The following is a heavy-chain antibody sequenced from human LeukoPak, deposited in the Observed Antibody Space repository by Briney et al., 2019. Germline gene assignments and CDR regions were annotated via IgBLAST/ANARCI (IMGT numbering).Heavy chain of an antibody. D-gene: IGHD2-15*01. J-gene: IGHJ6*02. V-gene: IGHV3-23*01. Sequence: GGSLRLSCAASGFTFSSYAMSWVRQAPGKGLEWVSAISGSGGSTYYADSVKGRFTISRDNSKNTLYLQMNSLRAEDTAVYYCARHAGGYYYYYGMDVWGQGTTVTVSS. CDR1: GFTFSSYA. CDR3: ARHAGGYYYYYGMDV. CDR2: ISGSGGST.